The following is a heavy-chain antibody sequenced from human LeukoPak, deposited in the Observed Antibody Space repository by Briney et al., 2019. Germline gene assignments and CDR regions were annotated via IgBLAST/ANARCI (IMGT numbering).Heavy chain of an antibody. D-gene: IGHD3-22*01. CDR2: TYYRSKWYN. Sequence: SQTLSLTFAISGDSVSSNSAAWNWLRQSPSRGLEWLGSTYYRSKWYNDYAISVKSRITIDPDTSKNQFSLHLNSVTPDDTAVYYCARDLSGYFVSWGQGTLVTVSS. CDR1: GDSVSSNSAA. CDR3: ARDLSGYFVS. V-gene: IGHV6-1*01. J-gene: IGHJ5*01.